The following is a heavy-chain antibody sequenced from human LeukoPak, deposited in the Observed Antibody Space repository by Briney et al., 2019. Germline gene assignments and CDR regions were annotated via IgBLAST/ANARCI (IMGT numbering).Heavy chain of an antibody. V-gene: IGHV4-4*07. CDR2: IRNTGSA. CDR3: ATGSYSGGFDK. D-gene: IGHD2-8*02. CDR1: GGSISPFQ. Sequence: SETLSLTCTVSGGSISPFQWSWIQQSAGKRLEWIGLIRNTGSADYNPSLKSRVTLSIDTSKSQISLRLTSVTAADTAVYYCATGSYSGGFDKWGQGTLVIVSS. J-gene: IGHJ4*02.